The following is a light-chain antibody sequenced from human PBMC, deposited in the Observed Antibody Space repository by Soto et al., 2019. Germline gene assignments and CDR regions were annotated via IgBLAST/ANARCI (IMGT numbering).Light chain of an antibody. J-gene: IGKJ5*01. CDR1: QSISSPY. CDR2: GAS. Sequence: EIVLTQSPGTLSLSPGARATLSCRASQSISSPYLAWYQQKPGQAPRLLIDGASSRATGIPDRFSGSGSGTDFTLTISRLEPEDFAVYYCQQYGSSPPITFGQGTRLEIK. V-gene: IGKV3-20*01. CDR3: QQYGSSPPIT.